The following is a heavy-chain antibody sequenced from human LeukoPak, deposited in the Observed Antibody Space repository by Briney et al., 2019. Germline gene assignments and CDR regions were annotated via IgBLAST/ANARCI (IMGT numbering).Heavy chain of an antibody. J-gene: IGHJ6*02. D-gene: IGHD3-22*01. V-gene: IGHV5-51*01. Sequence: TGESLKISCKGSGYSFTSYWIGWVRQMPGKGLEWMGIIYPGDSDTRYSPSFQGQVTISADKSISTAYLQWSCLKASDTAMYYCARLSYDSSGYRYYYYGMDVWGQGTTVTVSS. CDR1: GYSFTSYW. CDR3: ARLSYDSSGYRYYYYGMDV. CDR2: IYPGDSDT.